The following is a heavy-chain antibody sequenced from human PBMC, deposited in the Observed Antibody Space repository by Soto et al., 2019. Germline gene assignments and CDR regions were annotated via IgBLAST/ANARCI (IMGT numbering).Heavy chain of an antibody. J-gene: IGHJ5*01. CDR2: ISGSGATT. CDR3: AKLRYFDWSSYNWFEY. D-gene: IGHD3-9*01. Sequence: AGSLRLSCAASGFTFSSYSMNWVRQAPGKGLEWVSGISGSGATTSYADSVKGRFTVSRDNSKNTLYLQMNSLRVEDTAVYYCAKLRYFDWSSYNWFEYWGQGTPVTVSS. V-gene: IGHV3-23*01. CDR1: GFTFSSYS.